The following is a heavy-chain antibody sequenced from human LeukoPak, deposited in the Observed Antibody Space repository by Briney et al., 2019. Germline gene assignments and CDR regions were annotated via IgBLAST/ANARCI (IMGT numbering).Heavy chain of an antibody. CDR1: GFTFSTFA. Sequence: GGSLRLSCAASGFTFSTFAMSWVRQAPGKGLEWVSNIKQDGSEKYYVDSVKGRFTISRDNAKNSLYLQMNSLRAEDTAVYYCTRDSGGSGNGGAIDFWRQGPMVPVSS. V-gene: IGHV3-7*03. CDR3: TRDSGGSGNGGAIDF. D-gene: IGHD2-15*01. J-gene: IGHJ3*01. CDR2: IKQDGSEK.